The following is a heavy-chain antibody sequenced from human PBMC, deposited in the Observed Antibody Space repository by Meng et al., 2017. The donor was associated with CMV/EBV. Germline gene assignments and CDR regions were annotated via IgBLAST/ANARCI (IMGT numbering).Heavy chain of an antibody. CDR3: ARAMVNDFWSGSIVYYYYGMDV. D-gene: IGHD3-3*01. V-gene: IGHV3-30-3*01. CDR1: GFTFSSYA. Sequence: GESLKISCAASGFTFSSYAMHWVRQAPGKGLEWVAVISYDGSNKYYADSVKGRFTISRGNSKNTLYLQMNSLRAEDTAVYYCARAMVNDFWSGSIVYYYYGMDVWGQGTTVTVSS. J-gene: IGHJ6*02. CDR2: ISYDGSNK.